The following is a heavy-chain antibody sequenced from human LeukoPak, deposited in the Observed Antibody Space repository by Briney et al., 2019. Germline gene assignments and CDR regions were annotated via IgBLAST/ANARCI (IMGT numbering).Heavy chain of an antibody. Sequence: PGGSLRLSCAASGFSFSSYAMHWVRQAPGKGLEWVAVISYDGSNKYYADSVKGRFTISRDNSKNTLYLQMNSLRAEDTAVYYCAKDKYSSGWYYFDYWGQGTLVTVSS. CDR1: GFSFSSYA. D-gene: IGHD6-19*01. CDR3: AKDKYSSGWYYFDY. CDR2: ISYDGSNK. V-gene: IGHV3-30-3*01. J-gene: IGHJ4*02.